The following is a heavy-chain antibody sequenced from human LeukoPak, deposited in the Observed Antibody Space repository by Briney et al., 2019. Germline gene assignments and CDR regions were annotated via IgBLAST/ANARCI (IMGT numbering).Heavy chain of an antibody. Sequence: SETLSLTCTVSGGSISSSSYYWGWIRQLPGKGLEWIGSIYYSGSTYYNPSLKSRVTISVDTSKNQFSLKLSSVTAADTAVYYCARHPQQWLDLGFDYWGQGTLVTVSS. CDR3: ARHPQQWLDLGFDY. J-gene: IGHJ4*02. CDR1: GGSISSSSYY. CDR2: IYYSGST. D-gene: IGHD6-19*01. V-gene: IGHV4-39*01.